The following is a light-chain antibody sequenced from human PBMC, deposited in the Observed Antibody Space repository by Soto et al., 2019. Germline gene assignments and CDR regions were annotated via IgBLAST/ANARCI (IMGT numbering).Light chain of an antibody. CDR2: GAS. Sequence: EIVMTQSPATLSVSPGERATLSCRASQSVSSNLAWYQQKPGQAPRLLIYGASTRATDVPARFSGSGSGTEFTLTISSLQSEDVAVYDCQQYNNWPETFGQGTKVEIK. CDR1: QSVSSN. V-gene: IGKV3-15*01. J-gene: IGKJ1*01. CDR3: QQYNNWPET.